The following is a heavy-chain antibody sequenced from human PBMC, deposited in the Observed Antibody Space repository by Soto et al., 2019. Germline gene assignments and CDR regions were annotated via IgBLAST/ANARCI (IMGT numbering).Heavy chain of an antibody. J-gene: IGHJ3*01. CDR3: AKTRLYDNNDYHRDGFDV. CDR1: GFRFWTYS. Sequence: EVKLLESGGGLVQPGESLRLSCAASGFRFWTYSMSWVRQAPGKGLEWVSGISGDGSATSYADSLKGRFTVSRDNSKDTLFLQMNTRRVEDTDVYYCAKTRLYDNNDYHRDGFDVWGPGTAVTVS. D-gene: IGHD5-12*01. V-gene: IGHV3-23*01. CDR2: ISGDGSAT.